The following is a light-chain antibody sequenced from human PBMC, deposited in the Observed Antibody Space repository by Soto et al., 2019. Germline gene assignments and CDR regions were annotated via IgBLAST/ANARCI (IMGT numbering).Light chain of an antibody. CDR2: GAS. J-gene: IGKJ1*01. CDR3: QQYNNWWT. CDR1: QSVSSSY. V-gene: IGKV3-20*01. Sequence: EIVLTQSPGTLSLSPGERATLSFRASQSVSSSYLAWYQQKPGQAPRLLIYGASSRATGIPDRFSGSGSGTDFTLTISRLEPEDFAVYYCQQYNNWWTFGQGTKVDIK.